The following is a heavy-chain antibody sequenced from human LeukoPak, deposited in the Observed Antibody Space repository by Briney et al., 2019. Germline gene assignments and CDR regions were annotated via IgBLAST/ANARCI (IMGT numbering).Heavy chain of an antibody. J-gene: IGHJ3*02. V-gene: IGHV1-2*02. CDR1: GYTFTGYY. CDR3: ARGLMVRGLIVGFAFDI. Sequence: ASVKVSCKASGYTFTGYYMHWVRQAPGQGLEWMGWINPNSGGTNYAQKFQGRVTMTRDMSISTAYMELSRLRSDDTAVYYRARGLMVRGLIVGFAFDIWGQGTMVTVSS. D-gene: IGHD3-10*01. CDR2: INPNSGGT.